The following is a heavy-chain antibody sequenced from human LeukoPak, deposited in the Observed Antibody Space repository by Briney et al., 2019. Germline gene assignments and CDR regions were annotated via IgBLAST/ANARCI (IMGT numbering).Heavy chain of an antibody. D-gene: IGHD1-1*01. Sequence: GGSLRLSCTASGFPFIEYSMNWVRQVPGKGLEWIAYIGIDSGNTKYADSVRGRFTISADKTKNSLYLQMNSLRVEDTAVYYCVRDHNYAFDNWGQGTLVSVAS. CDR3: VRDHNYAFDN. CDR1: GFPFIEYS. J-gene: IGHJ4*02. CDR2: IGIDSGNT. V-gene: IGHV3-48*01.